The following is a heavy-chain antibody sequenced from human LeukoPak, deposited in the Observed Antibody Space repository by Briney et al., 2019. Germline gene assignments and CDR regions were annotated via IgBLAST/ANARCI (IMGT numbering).Heavy chain of an antibody. V-gene: IGHV3-48*01. Sequence: GGSLRLSCAASGFTFSSYSVNWVRQAPGKGLEWVSYISSSSSTIYYADSVKGRFTISRDNAKNSLYLQMNSLRAEDTAVYYCAREAGIAAAGNAWGQGTLVTVSS. CDR2: ISSSSSTI. J-gene: IGHJ5*02. CDR3: AREAGIAAAGNA. CDR1: GFTFSSYS. D-gene: IGHD6-13*01.